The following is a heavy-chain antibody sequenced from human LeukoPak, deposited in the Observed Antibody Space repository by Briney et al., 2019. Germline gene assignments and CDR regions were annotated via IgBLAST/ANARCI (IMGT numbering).Heavy chain of an antibody. V-gene: IGHV3-30*02. CDR2: IRYDGSNK. CDR3: AKEYYYDSSGSTPLLDY. Sequence: GSLRLSCAASGFTFSSYGMHWVRQAPGKGLEWVAFIRYDGSNKYYADSVKGRFTISRDNSKNTLYLQMNSLRAEDTAVYYCAKEYYYDSSGSTPLLDYWGQGTLVTVSS. J-gene: IGHJ4*02. CDR1: GFTFSSYG. D-gene: IGHD3-22*01.